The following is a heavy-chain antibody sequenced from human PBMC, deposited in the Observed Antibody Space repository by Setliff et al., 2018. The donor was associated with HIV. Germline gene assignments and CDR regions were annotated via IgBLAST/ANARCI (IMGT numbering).Heavy chain of an antibody. CDR3: ARADYDLLTGSYGALDS. CDR1: GGTISSYA. D-gene: IGHD3-9*01. CDR2: IIPTLNIA. Sequence: GASVKVSCKASGGTISSYAIGWVRQAPGQGLEWMGCIIPTLNIAKPTRKFRDRVTFTADTSTSTTYMEMSSLKSEDTAFYFCARADYDLLTGSYGALDSWGQGTLVTVSS. J-gene: IGHJ4*02. V-gene: IGHV1-69*10.